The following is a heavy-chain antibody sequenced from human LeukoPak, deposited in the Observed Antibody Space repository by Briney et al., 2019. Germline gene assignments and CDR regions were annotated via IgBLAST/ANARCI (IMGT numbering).Heavy chain of an antibody. D-gene: IGHD6-13*01. V-gene: IGHV4-34*01. CDR1: GGSFSGYY. J-gene: IGHJ4*02. Sequence: SETLSLTCAVYGGSFSGYYWSWIRQPPGKGLEWIGEINHSGSTNYNPSLKSRVTISVDTSKNQFSLKLSSVTAADTAVYYCARDGYSSSWYTDYWGQGTLVTVSS. CDR2: INHSGST. CDR3: ARDGYSSSWYTDY.